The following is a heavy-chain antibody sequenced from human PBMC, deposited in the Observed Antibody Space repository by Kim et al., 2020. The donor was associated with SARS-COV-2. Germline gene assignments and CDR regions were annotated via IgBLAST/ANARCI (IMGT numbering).Heavy chain of an antibody. D-gene: IGHD3-10*01. V-gene: IGHV4-59*01. CDR3: ASGPRDYGSGDYYYYAMDV. Sequence: SETLSLTCTVSGGSISSYYWSWIRQPPGKGLECIGYIYYSGSTNYNPSLKSRVTISVDTSKNQFSLKLSSVTAADTAVYYCASGPRDYGSGDYYYYAMDVWGQGTTVTVSS. CDR2: IYYSGST. CDR1: GGSISSYY. J-gene: IGHJ6*02.